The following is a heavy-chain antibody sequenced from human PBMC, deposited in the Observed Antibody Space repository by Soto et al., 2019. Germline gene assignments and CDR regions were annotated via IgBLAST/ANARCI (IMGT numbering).Heavy chain of an antibody. V-gene: IGHV1-69*01. CDR1: GGTFSSYA. Sequence: QVQLVQSGAEVKKPGSSVKVSCKASGGTFSSYAISWVRQAPGQGLEWMGGIIPIFGTANYAQKFQGRVTITADESTSTAYMELSSLRSEDTAVYYCARGGGYSYGMIRAAYYYYGMDVWGQGTTVTVSS. D-gene: IGHD5-18*01. J-gene: IGHJ6*02. CDR2: IIPIFGTA. CDR3: ARGGGYSYGMIRAAYYYYGMDV.